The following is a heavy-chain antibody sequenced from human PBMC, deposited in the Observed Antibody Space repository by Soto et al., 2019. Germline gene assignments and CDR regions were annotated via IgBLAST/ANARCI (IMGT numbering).Heavy chain of an antibody. Sequence: SETLSLTCTVSGGSISSYYWSWIRQPPGKGLEWIGYIYYSGSTNYNPSLKSRVTISVDTSKNQFSLKLSSVTAADTAVYYCARYPHYGDSLRAWFDPWGQGTLVTVSS. CDR2: IYYSGST. J-gene: IGHJ5*02. CDR1: GGSISSYY. CDR3: ARYPHYGDSLRAWFDP. D-gene: IGHD4-17*01. V-gene: IGHV4-59*01.